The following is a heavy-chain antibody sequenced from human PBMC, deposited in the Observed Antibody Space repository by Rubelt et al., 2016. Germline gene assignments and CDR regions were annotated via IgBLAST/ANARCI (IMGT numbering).Heavy chain of an antibody. Sequence: GKGLEWVSAISGSGGSTYYADSVKGRFTISRDNSKNTLYLQMNSLRAEDTAVYYCAKDRVGYYYESWGMDAWGQGTTVTVSS. V-gene: IGHV3-23*01. CDR3: AKDRVGYYYESWGMDA. D-gene: IGHD3-22*01. CDR2: ISGSGGST. J-gene: IGHJ6*02.